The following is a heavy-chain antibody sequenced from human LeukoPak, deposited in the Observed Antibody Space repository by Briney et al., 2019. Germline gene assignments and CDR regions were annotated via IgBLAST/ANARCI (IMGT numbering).Heavy chain of an antibody. CDR3: IVFGDSNH. J-gene: IGHJ5*02. D-gene: IGHD4-17*01. Sequence: GGSLRLSCAASGFTFNIYSFHWVRQAPGKGLEWVTVISYDGSNQYFADSVKGRFTISRDTSKNTLYLQINSLRVEDTAVYYCIVFGDSNHWGQGTLVTVSS. CDR1: GFTFNIYS. V-gene: IGHV3-30*07. CDR2: ISYDGSNQ.